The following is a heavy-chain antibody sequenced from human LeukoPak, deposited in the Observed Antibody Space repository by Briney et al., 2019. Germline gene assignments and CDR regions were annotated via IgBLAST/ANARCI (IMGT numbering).Heavy chain of an antibody. Sequence: SETLSLTCTVSGGSISSYYWSWIWQPAGKGLEWIGRIYTSGSTNYNPSLKSRVTMSVDTSKNQFSLKLSSVTAADTAVYYCARHSGHSSTNDAFDIWGQGTMVIVSS. D-gene: IGHD6-13*01. CDR3: ARHSGHSSTNDAFDI. V-gene: IGHV4-4*07. CDR2: IYTSGST. CDR1: GGSISSYY. J-gene: IGHJ3*02.